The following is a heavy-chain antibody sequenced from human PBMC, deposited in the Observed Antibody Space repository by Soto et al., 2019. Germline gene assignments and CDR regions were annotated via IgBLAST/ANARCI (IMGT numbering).Heavy chain of an antibody. CDR2: ISSSSNTI. CDR3: AREGGRHCSPTRCDNAFDI. D-gene: IGHD2-15*01. CDR1: GFSFSAFS. Sequence: EVLLVESGGGLVQPGGSLRLYCASSGFSFSAFSMNLVRQAPGKVLEWVSYISSSSNTIYYADHVKGRFTICGANAQNAMSLQMNSLRDEDTAVYYCAREGGRHCSPTRCDNAFDIWGQGTMVTVSS. V-gene: IGHV3-48*02. J-gene: IGHJ3*02.